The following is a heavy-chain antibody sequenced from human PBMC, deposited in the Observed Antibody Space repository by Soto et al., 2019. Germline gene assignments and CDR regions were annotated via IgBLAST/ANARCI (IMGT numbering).Heavy chain of an antibody. D-gene: IGHD2-21*01. CDR1: GLAFGSRA. CDR3: ARESTDSYPASRIFDF. CDR2: ITDTGGDA. J-gene: IGHJ4*02. V-gene: IGHV3-23*01. Sequence: PGGSLRLSCVASGLAFGSRAMSWVRQAPGEGLQWISTITDTGGDAKYADSVRGRFVISRDNSKKILYLQMTSLTAEDSALYFCARESTDSYPASRIFDFWGRGTLVTVSS.